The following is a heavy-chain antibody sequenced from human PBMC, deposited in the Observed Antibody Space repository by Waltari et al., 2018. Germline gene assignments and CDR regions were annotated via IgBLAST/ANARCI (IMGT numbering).Heavy chain of an antibody. D-gene: IGHD4-17*01. V-gene: IGHV4-38-2*02. CDR2: IYHSGST. Sequence: QVQLQESGPGLVKPSETLSLTCTVSGYSISIGYHWGWIRQPPGKGLEWIGSIYHSGSTYYNPSLKSRVTISVDTSKNQFSLKLSSVTAADTAVYYCARAPDGDPFDYWGQGTLVTVSS. CDR3: ARAPDGDPFDY. J-gene: IGHJ4*02. CDR1: GYSISIGYH.